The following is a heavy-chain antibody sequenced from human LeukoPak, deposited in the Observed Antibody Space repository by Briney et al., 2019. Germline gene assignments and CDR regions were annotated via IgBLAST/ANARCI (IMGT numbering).Heavy chain of an antibody. Sequence: GGSLRLSCAASGFTFSSYAMHWVRQAPGKGLEWVAVISYDGSNKYYADSMKGRFTISRDNSKNTLYLQMNSLRAEDTAVYYCARDPSGWSNYFDYWGQGTLVTVSS. D-gene: IGHD6-19*01. CDR1: GFTFSSYA. J-gene: IGHJ4*02. CDR2: ISYDGSNK. CDR3: ARDPSGWSNYFDY. V-gene: IGHV3-30-3*01.